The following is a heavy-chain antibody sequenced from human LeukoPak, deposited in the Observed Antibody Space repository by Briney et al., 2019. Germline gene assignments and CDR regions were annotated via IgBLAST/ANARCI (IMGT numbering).Heavy chain of an antibody. CDR1: GGSFSGYY. J-gene: IGHJ4*02. CDR3: ARRGRGPEGPLLPADY. Sequence: SETLSLTCAVYGGSFSGYYWSWIRQPPGKGLEWIGEINHSGSTNYNPSLKSRVTISVDTSKNQFSLKLSSVTAADTAVYYCARRGRGPEGPLLPADYWGQGTLVTVSS. CDR2: INHSGST. D-gene: IGHD2-15*01. V-gene: IGHV4-34*01.